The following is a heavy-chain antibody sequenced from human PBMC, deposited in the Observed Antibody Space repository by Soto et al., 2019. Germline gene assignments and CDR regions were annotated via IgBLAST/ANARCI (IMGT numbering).Heavy chain of an antibody. J-gene: IGHJ4*02. D-gene: IGHD4-17*01. CDR3: ARRDGDYLFFDY. CDR1: GYTFTSYA. V-gene: IGHV1-3*01. CDR2: INAGNGNT. Sequence: QVQLVQSGAEVKKPGASVKVSCKASGYTFTSYAMHWVRQAPGQRLEWMGWINAGNGNTKYSQKFQGRVTITRDTSASTAYMELSSLRSEHTAVYYCARRDGDYLFFDYWGQGTLVTVSS.